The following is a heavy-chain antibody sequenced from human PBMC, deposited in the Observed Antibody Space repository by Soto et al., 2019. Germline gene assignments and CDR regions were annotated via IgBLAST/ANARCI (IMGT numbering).Heavy chain of an antibody. CDR1: ESTFNSYD. Sequence: VQLLESGGTLVQPGGSLRVSCAASESTFNSYDMSWVRQAPGKGLEWVSTITRGDGTTYYADSVKGRFTSSRDNSKNPVYLQMNSLRAEDTAVYYCATVTWSGDYRLWGQGTLVTVSS. CDR3: ATVTWSGDYRL. V-gene: IGHV3-23*01. CDR2: ITRGDGTT. D-gene: IGHD3-10*01. J-gene: IGHJ4*02.